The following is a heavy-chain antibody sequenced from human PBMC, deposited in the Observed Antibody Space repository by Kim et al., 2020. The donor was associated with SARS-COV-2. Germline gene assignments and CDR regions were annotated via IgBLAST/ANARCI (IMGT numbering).Heavy chain of an antibody. V-gene: IGHV3-48*04. J-gene: IGHJ5*02. CDR1: GFTFSSYS. CDR2: ISSSSSTI. D-gene: IGHD3-10*01. Sequence: GGSLRLSCAASGFTFSSYSMNWVRQAPGKGLEWVSYISSSSSTIYYADSVKGRFTISRDNAKNSLYLQMNSLRAEDTAVYYCARSRGYYGVTWGQGTLVTVSS. CDR3: ARSRGYYGVT.